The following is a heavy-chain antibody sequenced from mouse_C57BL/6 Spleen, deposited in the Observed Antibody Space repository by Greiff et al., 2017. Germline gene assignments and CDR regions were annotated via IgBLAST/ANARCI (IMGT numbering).Heavy chain of an antibody. J-gene: IGHJ4*01. CDR1: GYAFSSSW. CDR2: IYPGDGDT. D-gene: IGHD2-5*01. CDR3: ARSSSYYSNYVAMDY. V-gene: IGHV1-82*01. Sequence: VQLQQSGPELVKPGASVKISCKASGYAFSSSWMNWVKQRPGKGLEWIGRIYPGDGDTNYNGKLKGKATLTADKSSSTAYMQHSSLTSEDSAVYFCARSSSYYSNYVAMDYWCQGTSVTVSS.